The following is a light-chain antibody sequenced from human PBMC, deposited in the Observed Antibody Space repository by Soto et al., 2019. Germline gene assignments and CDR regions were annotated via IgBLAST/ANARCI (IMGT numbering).Light chain of an antibody. V-gene: IGKV3-15*01. CDR1: QNINSN. Sequence: EIVMTQSPATLSVSPGERATLSCRASQNINSNLAWYQQKPGQGPRLLIYGAFTRATGVPDRFTGSGSGTEFTLTISSLQSEDFAVYYCQQYNKWLTWTFGQGTKVDI. CDR3: QQYNKWLTWT. CDR2: GAF. J-gene: IGKJ1*01.